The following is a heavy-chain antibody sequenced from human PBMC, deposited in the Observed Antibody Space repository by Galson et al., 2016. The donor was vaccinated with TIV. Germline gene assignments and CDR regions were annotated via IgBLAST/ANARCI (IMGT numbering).Heavy chain of an antibody. CDR2: IWYEGNNR. D-gene: IGHD5-12*01. J-gene: IGHJ5*02. CDR1: GFTFSRYG. V-gene: IGHV3-33*01. CDR3: ARMFGLDSGYDA. Sequence: SLRLSCATSGFTFSRYGMHWVRQAPGKGLEWVAVIWYEGNNREYADSVKGRFTISRDNSKNTLYLHMNSLRVEDTAVYYCARMFGLDSGYDAWGQGTLVTVSS.